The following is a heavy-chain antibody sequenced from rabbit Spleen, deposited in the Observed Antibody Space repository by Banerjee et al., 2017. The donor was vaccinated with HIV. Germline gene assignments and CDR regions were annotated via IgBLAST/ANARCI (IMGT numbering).Heavy chain of an antibody. CDR2: IDGGSSGST. J-gene: IGHJ4*01. V-gene: IGHV1S40*01. D-gene: IGHD8-1*01. CDR1: GFSFSGSYW. Sequence: QSLEESGGDLVKPGASLTLTCKASGFSFSGSYWICWVRQAPGKGLEWIACIDGGSSGSTYYANWAKGRFTISKTSSTTVTLQMTSLTGADTATYFCARDAGRGDYIDGVFNLWGPGTLVTVS. CDR3: ARDAGRGDYIDGVFNL.